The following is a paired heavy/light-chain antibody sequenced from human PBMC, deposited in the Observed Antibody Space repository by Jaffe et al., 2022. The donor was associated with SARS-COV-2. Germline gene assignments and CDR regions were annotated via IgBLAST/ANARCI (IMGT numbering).Heavy chain of an antibody. Sequence: EVQLVESGGGLVKPGGSLRLSCATSGFTFGRSSMNWVRQRPGKGLEWVASISSEAYHIFYADSVKGRFTISRDNVKNEVYLQLSAVGAEDTARYFCVKGSSSGAGRSYKEGYFASWGQGALVTVSS. CDR2: ISSEAYHI. D-gene: IGHD3-10*01. CDR3: VKGSSSGAGRSYKEGYFAS. CDR1: GFTFGRSS. V-gene: IGHV3-21*02. J-gene: IGHJ4*02.
Light chain of an antibody. V-gene: IGLV3-1*01. CDR2: EDD. J-gene: IGLJ2*01. CDR1: KLGDRY. Sequence: SYELTQPPSVSVSPGQTATITCSGDKLGDRYVSWYQQRPGQSPVMIVYEDDKRPSGIPDRFSGSSSRNTVTLTIRETQAMDEAEYYCQAWGTNTVVFGGGTKLTVL. CDR3: QAWGTNTVV.